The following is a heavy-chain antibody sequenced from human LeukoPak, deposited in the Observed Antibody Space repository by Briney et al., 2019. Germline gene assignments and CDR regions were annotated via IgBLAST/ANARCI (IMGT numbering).Heavy chain of an antibody. J-gene: IGHJ4*02. Sequence: SVKVSCKASGGTFSSYAISWVRQAPGQGLEWMGRIIPILGIANYAQKFRGRVTITADKSTSTAYMELSSLRSEDTAVYYCARDLTLRGVILSYFDYWGQGTLVTVSS. CDR3: ARDLTLRGVILSYFDY. CDR1: GGTFSSYA. CDR2: IIPILGIA. D-gene: IGHD3-10*01. V-gene: IGHV1-69*04.